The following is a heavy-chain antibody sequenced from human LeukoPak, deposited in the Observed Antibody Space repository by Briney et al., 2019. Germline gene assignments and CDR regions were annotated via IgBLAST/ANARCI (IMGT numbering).Heavy chain of an antibody. V-gene: IGHV3-30*12. Sequence: GRSLRLSCAASGFTFSSYGMHWVRQAPGKGLEWVAVISYDGSNKYYADSVKGRFTISRDNSKNTLYLQMNSLRAEDTAVYYCAKVRRWLQFGIPLPYFDYWGQGTLVTVSS. CDR1: GFTFSSYG. CDR3: AKVRRWLQFGIPLPYFDY. CDR2: ISYDGSNK. D-gene: IGHD5-24*01. J-gene: IGHJ4*02.